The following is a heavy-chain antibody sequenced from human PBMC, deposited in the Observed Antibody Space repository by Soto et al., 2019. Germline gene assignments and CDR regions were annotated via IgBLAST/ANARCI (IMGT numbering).Heavy chain of an antibody. Sequence: EVQLLQSGGGLIQPGGSLRLSCSASGFAFNTYAMNWVRQAPGKGLEWVAMISDSGHRTYYADSVNGRFTISRDNSKNSLSLQMSSLRAEDTAVYYCAKDPWSRSDSGSYEDDAFDIWGQWTVVTVSS. D-gene: IGHD3-22*01. CDR1: GFAFNTYA. CDR2: ISDSGHRT. V-gene: IGHV3-23*01. CDR3: AKDPWSRSDSGSYEDDAFDI. J-gene: IGHJ3*02.